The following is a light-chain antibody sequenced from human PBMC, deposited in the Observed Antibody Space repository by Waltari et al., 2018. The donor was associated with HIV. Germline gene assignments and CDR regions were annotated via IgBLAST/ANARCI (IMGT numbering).Light chain of an antibody. CDR1: QSVNSN. J-gene: IGKJ4*01. CDR2: GAS. Sequence: EIVMTQSPATLSVSQGGRATLSCRASQSVNSNLAWYQQKPGQAPRLLIYGASTRATGIPARFSGSGSGTEFTLTISSLQSEDFAVYYCQQYDDWPPLTFGGGTKVEIK. V-gene: IGKV3-15*01. CDR3: QQYDDWPPLT.